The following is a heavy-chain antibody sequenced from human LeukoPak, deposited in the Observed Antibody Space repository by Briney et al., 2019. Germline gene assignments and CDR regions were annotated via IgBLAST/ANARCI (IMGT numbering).Heavy chain of an antibody. V-gene: IGHV3-30-3*01. CDR1: GFTFSSYA. Sequence: GSLRLSCAASGFTFSSYAIHWVRRAPGRGLDWMAVISYDGGNKYYADSVKGRFTISRDNSKNTLYLQLNSLRAEDTAVYYCARDRIAVTAYFDYWGQGTLVTVSS. CDR3: ARDRIAVTAYFDY. D-gene: IGHD6-19*01. J-gene: IGHJ4*02. CDR2: ISYDGGNK.